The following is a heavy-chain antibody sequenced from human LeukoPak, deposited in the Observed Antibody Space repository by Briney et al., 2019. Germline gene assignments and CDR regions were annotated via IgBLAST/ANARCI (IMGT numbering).Heavy chain of an antibody. Sequence: GGSLRLSCAASGFTFSSYSMNWVRQAPGKGLEWVSSISSSSSYIYYADSVKGRFTISRDNAKNSLYLQMNSLRAEDTAVYYCARGPDSSSSLYFDYWGQGTLVTVSS. CDR2: ISSSSSYI. CDR1: GFTFSSYS. V-gene: IGHV3-21*01. J-gene: IGHJ4*02. CDR3: ARGPDSSSSLYFDY. D-gene: IGHD6-6*01.